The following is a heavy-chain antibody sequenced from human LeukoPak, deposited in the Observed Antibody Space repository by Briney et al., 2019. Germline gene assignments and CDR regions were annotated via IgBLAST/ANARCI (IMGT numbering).Heavy chain of an antibody. CDR1: GFTFSSYK. J-gene: IGHJ4*02. CDR2: ISYGGSSK. V-gene: IGHV3-30-3*01. CDR3: AGEKIRYNFDD. D-gene: IGHD5-12*01. Sequence: TGGSLRLSCAASGFTFSSYKMNWVRQAPGKGLEWVSFISYGGSSKYYADSVKGRFTVSRDNSKNTLYLQMNSLRADDTAVYYCAGEKIRYNFDDWGQGTLVTVSS.